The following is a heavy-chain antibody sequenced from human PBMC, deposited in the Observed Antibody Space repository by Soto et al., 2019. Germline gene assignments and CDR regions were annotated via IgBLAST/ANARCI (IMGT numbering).Heavy chain of an antibody. D-gene: IGHD3-10*01. J-gene: IGHJ4*02. CDR3: AKQRADFGSGSDTFYFDY. Sequence: LRLSCIASGVTFSTYAMSWVRQAPGKGLEWVSGLTGSGGTTFYADSVKGRFTISRDNSNDTLYLEMNSLKAEDTAVYYCAKQRADFGSGSDTFYFDYWGPGTLVTVSS. V-gene: IGHV3-23*01. CDR2: LTGSGGTT. CDR1: GVTFSTYA.